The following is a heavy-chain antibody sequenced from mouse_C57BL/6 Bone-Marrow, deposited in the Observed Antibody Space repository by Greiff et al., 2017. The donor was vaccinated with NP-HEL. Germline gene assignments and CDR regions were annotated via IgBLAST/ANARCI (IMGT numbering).Heavy chain of an antibody. CDR1: GYTFTSYW. J-gene: IGHJ3*01. CDR2: IHPSDSDT. V-gene: IGHV1-74*01. Sequence: VQLQQPGAELVKPGASVKVSCKASGYTFTSYWMHWVKQRPGQGLEWIGRIHPSDSDTNYNQKFKGKATLTVDKSSSTAYMQLSSLTSEDSAVYYCALYDGYYGGFAYWGQGTLVTVSA. CDR3: ALYDGYYGGFAY. D-gene: IGHD2-3*01.